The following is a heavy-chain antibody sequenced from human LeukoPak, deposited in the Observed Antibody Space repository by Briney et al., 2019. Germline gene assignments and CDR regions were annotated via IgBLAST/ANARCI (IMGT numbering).Heavy chain of an antibody. CDR1: GFTFSNAW. D-gene: IGHD4-17*01. CDR3: ARDGPDNYGSMDV. Sequence: GGSLRLSCAASGFTFSNAWMSWVRQAPGKGLEWVSVIYSGGSTYYADSVKGRFTFSRDNSKNTLYLQMNSLRAEDTAVYYCARDGPDNYGSMDVWGQGTTVTVSS. CDR2: IYSGGST. V-gene: IGHV3-53*01. J-gene: IGHJ6*02.